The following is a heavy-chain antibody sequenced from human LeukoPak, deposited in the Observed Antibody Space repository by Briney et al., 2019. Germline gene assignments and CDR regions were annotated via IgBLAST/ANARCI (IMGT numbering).Heavy chain of an antibody. V-gene: IGHV4-4*07. D-gene: IGHD4-11*01. J-gene: IGHJ4*02. Sequence: SETLSLTCTVSGGSVSSYPWSWIRQPAGKGLEWIGRIYTSGSTNYNPSLKSRVTVSVDTSKNQFSLKLSSVTAADTAVYYCASYSNYYFDYWAREPWSPSPQ. CDR3: ASYSNYYFDY. CDR2: IYTSGST. CDR1: GGSVSSYP.